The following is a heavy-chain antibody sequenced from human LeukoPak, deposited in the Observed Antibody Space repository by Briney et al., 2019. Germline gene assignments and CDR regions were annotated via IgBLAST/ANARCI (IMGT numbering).Heavy chain of an antibody. CDR1: GFTFSNYY. Sequence: GGSLRLSCAASGFTFSNYYMNWVRQAPGKGLEWVSSISGSSSYIYYADSVKGRFTISRVNAKNSLYLQMNSLRAEDTAVYYCARDVYYYDSSGFDPWGQGTLVTVSS. CDR3: ARDVYYYDSSGFDP. V-gene: IGHV3-21*01. D-gene: IGHD3-22*01. CDR2: ISGSSSYI. J-gene: IGHJ5*02.